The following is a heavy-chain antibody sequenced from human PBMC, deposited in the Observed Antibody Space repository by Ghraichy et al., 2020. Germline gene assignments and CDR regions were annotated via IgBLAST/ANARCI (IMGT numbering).Heavy chain of an antibody. J-gene: IGHJ6*02. V-gene: IGHV6-1*01. Sequence: SPTLSLTCAISGDSVSSQTAAWNWIRQSPSRGLEWLGRTYYRSKWYNDYAVSVKSRISINPDTSRNQFSLLLNSVTPEDTAVYFCARGVAGKSYGKDVWGQGTAVIVSS. CDR3: ARGVAGKSYGKDV. CDR2: TYYRSKWYN. D-gene: IGHD6-19*01. CDR1: GDSVSSQTAA.